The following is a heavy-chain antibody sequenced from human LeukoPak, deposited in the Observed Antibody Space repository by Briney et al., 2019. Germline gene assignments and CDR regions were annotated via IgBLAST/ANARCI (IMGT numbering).Heavy chain of an antibody. CDR3: ARGKRTFDP. CDR1: GFALTGNY. V-gene: IGHV3-11*01. CDR2: ISSGSYSH. J-gene: IGHJ5*02. Sequence: GGSLRLSCVVSGFALTGNYMSWIRQAPGNEPEWVAYISSGSYSHYYADSVRGRFTISRDNSKNSLYLEMSDLRVEGTALYYCARGKRTFDPWGQGTLVTVTS.